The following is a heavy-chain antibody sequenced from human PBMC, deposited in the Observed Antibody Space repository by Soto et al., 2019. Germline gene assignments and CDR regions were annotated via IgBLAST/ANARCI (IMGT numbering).Heavy chain of an antibody. V-gene: IGHV3-23*01. CDR2: ISYSGGST. Sequence: PGGSLRLSCAASGFTFSAYTMSWVRQAPGKGLEWVSAISYSGGSTYYADSVKGRFTISRDNSKNTLYLQMNSLRAEDTAVYYCAKPVRSGWYYFDYWGQGTLVTVSS. D-gene: IGHD6-19*01. CDR3: AKPVRSGWYYFDY. CDR1: GFTFSAYT. J-gene: IGHJ4*02.